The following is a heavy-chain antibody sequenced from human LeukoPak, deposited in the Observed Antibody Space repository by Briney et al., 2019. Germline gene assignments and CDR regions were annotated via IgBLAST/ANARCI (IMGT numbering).Heavy chain of an antibody. CDR2: IRNKANGGTA. V-gene: IGHV3-49*04. CDR3: SRAYSTGWLGINDY. Sequence: GGSLRLSCAASGFTFSSHGMHWVRQAPGKGLEWVGFIRNKANGGTADYAASVKGRFTISRDDSKTIAYLQMNSLKIEDTAVYYCSRAYSTGWLGINDYWGQGAQVTVSS. J-gene: IGHJ4*02. CDR1: GFTFSSHG. D-gene: IGHD6-19*01.